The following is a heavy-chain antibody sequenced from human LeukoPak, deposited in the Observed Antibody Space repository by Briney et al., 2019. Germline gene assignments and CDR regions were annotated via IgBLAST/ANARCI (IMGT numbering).Heavy chain of an antibody. V-gene: IGHV3-21*01. D-gene: IGHD6-19*01. CDR2: IISISGNT. Sequence: PGGSLRLSCAASGFTFSSYSMNWVRQAPGKGLEWVGSIISISGNTYYADSVKGRVTIPTDNSKSSRYLQMNSLRAEDTAVYYCARDLEYSSGCVDYWGQGTLVTVSS. J-gene: IGHJ4*02. CDR1: GFTFSSYS. CDR3: ARDLEYSSGCVDY.